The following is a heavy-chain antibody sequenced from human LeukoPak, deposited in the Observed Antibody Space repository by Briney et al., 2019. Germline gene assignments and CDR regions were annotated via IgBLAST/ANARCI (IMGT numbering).Heavy chain of an antibody. V-gene: IGHV4-34*01. CDR3: ARRWVRGVTHYDNMGA. CDR1: GGSFSGYY. D-gene: IGHD3-10*01. J-gene: IGHJ6*03. Sequence: SETLSLTCAVYGGSFSGYYWSWIRQPPGKGLEWIGEINHSGSTNYNPSLKSRVTISVDTSKNQFSLKLSSVTAADTAVYYCARRWVRGVTHYDNMGAWGKGTTVTTSS. CDR2: INHSGST.